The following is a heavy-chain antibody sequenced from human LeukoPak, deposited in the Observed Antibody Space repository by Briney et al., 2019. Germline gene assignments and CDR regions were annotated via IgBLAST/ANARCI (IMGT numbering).Heavy chain of an antibody. Sequence: SQTLSLTCTVSGGSISSGDYYWSWIRQPPGKGLEWIGYIYYSGSTYYNPSLKSRVTISVDTSENQFSLKLSSVTAADTAVYYCARGGGYCSSTSCLPLDYWGQGTLVTVSS. CDR2: IYYSGST. D-gene: IGHD2-2*01. V-gene: IGHV4-30-4*08. J-gene: IGHJ4*02. CDR1: GGSISSGDYY. CDR3: ARGGGYCSSTSCLPLDY.